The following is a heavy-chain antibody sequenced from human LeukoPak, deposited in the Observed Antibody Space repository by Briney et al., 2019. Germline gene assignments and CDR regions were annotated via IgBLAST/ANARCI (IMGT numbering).Heavy chain of an antibody. J-gene: IGHJ4*02. CDR1: GGSINSYY. V-gene: IGHV4-59*01. D-gene: IGHD2-15*01. Sequence: SETLSLTCTVSGGSINSYYWSWIRQPPGEGLEWNGYISYSGSTNYNPSLKSRVTLSVDTSKNQFSLELSSVTAADTAVYYCARRRPYCSGGNCYSLLDYWGQGTLVTVSS. CDR3: ARRRPYCSGGNCYSLLDY. CDR2: ISYSGST.